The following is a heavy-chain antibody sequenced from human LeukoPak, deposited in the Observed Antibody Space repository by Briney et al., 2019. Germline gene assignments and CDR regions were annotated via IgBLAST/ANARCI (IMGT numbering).Heavy chain of an antibody. CDR1: GFTFSSHA. CDR2: IGGIGAST. V-gene: IGHV3-23*01. CDR3: TRWGTTFDS. D-gene: IGHD3-16*01. J-gene: IGHJ4*02. Sequence: GGSLRLSCAASGFTFSSHAMNWVRQAPGKGLEWVSSIGGIGASTYYADSVKGRFTISRDNSMNTLYLQMNSLRAEDTAVYYCTRWGTTFDSWGQGTLVTVSS.